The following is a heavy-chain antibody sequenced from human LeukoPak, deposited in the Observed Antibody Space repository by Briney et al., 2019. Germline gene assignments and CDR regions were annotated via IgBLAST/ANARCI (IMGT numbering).Heavy chain of an antibody. CDR2: ISSSSSYI. Sequence: PGGSLRLSCAASGFTFSSYGMSWVRQAPGKGLEWVSSISSSSSYIYYADSVKGRFTISRDNAKNSLYLQMNSLRAEDTAVYYCARDKQWLLLDYWGQGTLVTVSS. D-gene: IGHD6-19*01. CDR3: ARDKQWLLLDY. CDR1: GFTFSSYG. V-gene: IGHV3-21*01. J-gene: IGHJ4*02.